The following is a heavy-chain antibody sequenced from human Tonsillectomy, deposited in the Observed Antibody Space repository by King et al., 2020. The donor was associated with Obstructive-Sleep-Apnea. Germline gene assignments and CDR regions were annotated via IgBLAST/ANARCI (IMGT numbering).Heavy chain of an antibody. V-gene: IGHV3-73*01. J-gene: IGHJ6*02. CDR3: ARPPLCSGGDCYSVPGYYYGMDV. CDR1: GFTFSDSA. Sequence: VQLVESGGGLVQPGGALKLSCTASGFTFSDSAMHWVRQASGKGLEWVGRIRSKANSYATAYAASVTGRFTISRDDSKNTTYLQMNSLKTEDTAVYYCARPPLCSGGDCYSVPGYYYGMDVWGQGTTVTVSS. CDR2: IRSKANSYAT. D-gene: IGHD2-21*02.